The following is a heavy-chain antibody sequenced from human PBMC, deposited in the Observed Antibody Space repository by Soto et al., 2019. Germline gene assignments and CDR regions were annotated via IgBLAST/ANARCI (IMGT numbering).Heavy chain of an antibody. J-gene: IGHJ6*02. CDR2: IKQDGSER. V-gene: IGHV3-7*03. CDR3: ARTTILLPAATNQGAPYNFYGLDV. D-gene: IGHD2-2*01. CDR1: GFTFSDFW. Sequence: ESGGGLVQPGGSLRLSCAASGFTFSDFWISWVRQAPGKGLEWVANIKQDGSERKYVDSVKGRFTISRDNAKNSLYLQMNSLRAEDTAVYYCARTTILLPAATNQGAPYNFYGLDVWGQGITVTVSS.